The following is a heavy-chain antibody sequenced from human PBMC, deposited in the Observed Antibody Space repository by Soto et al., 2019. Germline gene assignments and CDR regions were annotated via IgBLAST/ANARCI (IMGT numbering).Heavy chain of an antibody. D-gene: IGHD6-6*01. Sequence: GGSLRLSCAASGFTFDDYAMHWVRQAPGKGLEWVSGISWNSGSIGYADSVKGRFTISRDNAKNSLYLQMNSLRAEDTALYYCAKDMGEYSSSSYGFDYWGQGTLVTVSS. J-gene: IGHJ4*02. CDR2: ISWNSGSI. V-gene: IGHV3-9*01. CDR1: GFTFDDYA. CDR3: AKDMGEYSSSSYGFDY.